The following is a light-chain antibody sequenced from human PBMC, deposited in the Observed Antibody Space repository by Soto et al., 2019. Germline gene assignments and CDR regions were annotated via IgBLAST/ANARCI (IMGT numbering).Light chain of an antibody. CDR3: QQYTNAHGIT. CDR1: QGVGNKY. Sequence: ESALTQAAGTLSLYPGERATLSCRASQGVGNKYLAWYQQRPGQAPSLLIYAASSRATGVPDRFSGSGSGTDFTLTISRLEPEDFAVYYCQQYTNAHGITFGQGTRLEIK. V-gene: IGKV3-20*01. J-gene: IGKJ5*01. CDR2: AAS.